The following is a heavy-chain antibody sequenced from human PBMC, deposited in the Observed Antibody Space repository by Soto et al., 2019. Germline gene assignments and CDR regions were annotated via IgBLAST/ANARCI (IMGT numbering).Heavy chain of an antibody. D-gene: IGHD4-17*01. CDR1: GGSMNNYY. V-gene: IGHV4-59*01. Sequence: QVQLQESGPGLVKPSETLSLTCNVSGGSMNNYYWSWIRQSPGKGLEWIAYIYYSGTSNYSPSLRGRANSSIDTSKKYFSLQLNSVTAADSAVYFCARGGGPYGDYYQGMDVWGQGTTVTVSS. J-gene: IGHJ6*02. CDR3: ARGGGPYGDYYQGMDV. CDR2: IYYSGTS.